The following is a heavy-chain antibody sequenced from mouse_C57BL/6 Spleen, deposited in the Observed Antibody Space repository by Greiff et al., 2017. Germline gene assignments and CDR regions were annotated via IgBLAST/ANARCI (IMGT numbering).Heavy chain of an antibody. J-gene: IGHJ1*03. CDR2: IHPNSGST. V-gene: IGHV1-64*01. CDR1: GYTFTSYW. D-gene: IGHD1-1*01. Sequence: VKLQQPGAELVKPGASVKLSCKASGYTFTSYWMHWVKQRPGQGLEWIGMIHPNSGSTNYNEKFKSKATLTVDKSSSTAYMQLSSLTSEDSAVYYCASDYYGSSYGYFDVWGTGTTVTVSS. CDR3: ASDYYGSSYGYFDV.